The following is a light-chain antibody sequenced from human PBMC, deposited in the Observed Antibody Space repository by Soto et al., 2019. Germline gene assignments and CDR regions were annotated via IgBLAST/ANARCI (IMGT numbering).Light chain of an antibody. CDR3: QQYDNLLT. CDR1: QDIKNY. J-gene: IGKJ1*01. V-gene: IGKV1-33*01. Sequence: DIQMTQSPSSLSASVGDRVTITCQASQDIKNYLNWYQQKSGKAPKLLIYDASDLETGVPSRFSGSGSGTDFTFTINSLQPEDIATYYCQQYDNLLTFGQGTKVDIK. CDR2: DAS.